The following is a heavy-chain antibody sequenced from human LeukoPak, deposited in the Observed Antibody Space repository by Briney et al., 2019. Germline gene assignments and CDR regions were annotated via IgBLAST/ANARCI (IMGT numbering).Heavy chain of an antibody. CDR3: ARVPPQLYCSSTSCYSFAAFDI. J-gene: IGHJ3*02. Sequence: KPSETLSLTCTVSGGSISSYYWSWIRQPPGKGLEWIGYISYSGSTNYNPSLKSRVTISVDTSKNQFSLKLSSVTAADTAVYYCARVPPQLYCSSTSCYSFAAFDIWGQGTMVPVSS. CDR2: ISYSGST. V-gene: IGHV4-59*01. D-gene: IGHD2-2*01. CDR1: GGSISSYY.